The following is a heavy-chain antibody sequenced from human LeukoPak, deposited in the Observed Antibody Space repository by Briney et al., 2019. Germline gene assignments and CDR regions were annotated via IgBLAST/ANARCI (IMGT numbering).Heavy chain of an antibody. Sequence: SETLSLTCTVSGGSISSYNWNWIRQPAGKGLEWIGRIYTSRSTNYYPYLKSRGTLSSNTTKNQFSLQQINMTAADTAAEYCARARGEYRRFDYFDSWGHGAPGSVSS. D-gene: IGHD3-10*01. V-gene: IGHV4-4*07. J-gene: IGHJ4*01. CDR2: IYTSRST. CDR1: GGSISSYN. CDR3: ARARGEYRRFDYFDS.